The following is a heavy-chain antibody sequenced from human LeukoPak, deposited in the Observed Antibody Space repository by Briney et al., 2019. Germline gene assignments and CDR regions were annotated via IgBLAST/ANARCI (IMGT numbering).Heavy chain of an antibody. D-gene: IGHD5-12*01. J-gene: IGHJ4*02. Sequence: GASVKVSCKASGYTYTTDGISWVRQAPGQGLEWMGWIDTYSGKTNYAQKFQGRVTMTRDTSISTAYMELSRLRSVDTAVYDCATEATGWGQGTLVTVSS. CDR1: GYTYTTDG. CDR3: ATEATG. CDR2: IDTYSGKT. V-gene: IGHV1-18*01.